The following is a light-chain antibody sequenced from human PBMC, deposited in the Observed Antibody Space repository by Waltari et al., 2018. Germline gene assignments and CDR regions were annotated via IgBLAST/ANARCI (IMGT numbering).Light chain of an antibody. J-gene: IGKJ4*01. V-gene: IGKV3-11*01. CDR2: DAS. CDR1: QSVGRH. CDR3: QQRSTWPSVT. Sequence: EIVLTQSPATLSLSPGERATASCRASQSVGRHLAWYQQKPGQAPRLLIYDASDRAADTPARFSGSGSGTDFTLTISSLEPEDFVVYYCQQRSTWPSVTFGGGTKVEIK.